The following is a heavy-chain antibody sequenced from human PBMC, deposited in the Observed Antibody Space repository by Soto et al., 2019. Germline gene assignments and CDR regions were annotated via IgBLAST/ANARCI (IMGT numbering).Heavy chain of an antibody. Sequence: PGGSLRLSCAASGFTFSSYGMHWVRQAPGKGLEWVAVIWYDGSNKYYADSVKGRFTISRDNSKNTLYLQMNSLRAEDTAVYYCARDPGTTVTSAAGMDVWGQRTTVTVSS. CDR2: IWYDGSNK. J-gene: IGHJ6*02. CDR3: ARDPGTTVTSAAGMDV. CDR1: GFTFSSYG. D-gene: IGHD4-17*01. V-gene: IGHV3-33*01.